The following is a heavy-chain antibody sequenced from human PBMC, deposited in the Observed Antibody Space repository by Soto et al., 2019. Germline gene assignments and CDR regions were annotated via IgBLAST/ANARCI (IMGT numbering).Heavy chain of an antibody. CDR3: AKDLFYDFWSGRNWFDP. V-gene: IGHV3-23*01. CDR2: ISGSGGST. J-gene: IGHJ5*02. CDR1: VLTFSSYA. D-gene: IGHD3-3*01. Sequence: GGSLRLSCAASVLTFSSYAMSWVRQAPGKGLEWVSAISGSGGSTYYADSVKGRFTISRDNSKNTLYLQMNSLRAEDTAVYYCAKDLFYDFWSGRNWFDPWGQGTLVTVSS.